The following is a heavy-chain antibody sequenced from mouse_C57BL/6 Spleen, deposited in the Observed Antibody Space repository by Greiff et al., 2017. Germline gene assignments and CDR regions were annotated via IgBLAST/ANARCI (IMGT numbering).Heavy chain of an antibody. CDR1: GYSFTGYY. V-gene: IGHV1-42*01. CDR2: INPSTGGT. Sequence: EVQLQQSGPELVKPGASVKISCKASGYSFTGYYMNWVKQSPEKSLEWIGEINPSTGGTPYNQKFKAKATLTVDTSSSTSYMQLKSLTSEDSAVYYCARYGNYPDYWGQGTTLTVSS. CDR3: ARYGNYPDY. D-gene: IGHD2-10*02. J-gene: IGHJ2*01.